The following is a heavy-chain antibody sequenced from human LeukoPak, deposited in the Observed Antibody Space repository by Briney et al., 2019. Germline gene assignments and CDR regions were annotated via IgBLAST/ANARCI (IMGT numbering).Heavy chain of an antibody. CDR2: ISAYNGNT. V-gene: IGHV1-18*01. CDR3: ARGYYDFWSGYSHRDYYYYGMDV. D-gene: IGHD3-3*01. J-gene: IGHJ6*02. CDR1: GYTFTSYG. Sequence: ASVKVSFKASGYTFTSYGISWVRQAPGQGLEWMGWISAYNGNTNYAQKLQGRVTMTTDTSTSTAYMELRSLRSDDTAVYYCARGYYDFWSGYSHRDYYYYGMDVWGQGTTVTVSS.